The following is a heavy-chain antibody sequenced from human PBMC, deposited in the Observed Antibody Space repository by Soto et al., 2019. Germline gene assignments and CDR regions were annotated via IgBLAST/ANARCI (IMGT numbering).Heavy chain of an antibody. CDR3: AKGGFWVHYGMDV. D-gene: IGHD3-16*01. V-gene: IGHV3-23*01. CDR2: ISASGGTT. J-gene: IGHJ6*02. Sequence: EVQLLESGGGLVQPGGSLRLSCAASGFPFTSCAMNWVRQAPGKGLEWVSAISASGGTTFYADSVKGRFTISRDNSKNPLYMQVNNLRAEDTAVYYCAKGGFWVHYGMDVWGQGTTVTVSS. CDR1: GFPFTSCA.